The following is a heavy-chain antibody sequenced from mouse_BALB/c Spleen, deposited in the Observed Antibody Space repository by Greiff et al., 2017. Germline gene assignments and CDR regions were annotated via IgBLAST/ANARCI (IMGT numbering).Heavy chain of an antibody. CDR2: IYPGSGST. Sequence: LKQPGSELVRPGASVKLSCKASGYTFTSYWMHWVKQRPGQGLEWIGNIYPGSGSTNYDEKFKSKATLTVDTSSSTAYMQLSSLTSEDSAVYYCTCNYEAMDYWGQGTSVTVSS. J-gene: IGHJ4*01. CDR1: GYTFTSYW. CDR3: TCNYEAMDY. D-gene: IGHD2-1*01. V-gene: IGHV1S22*01.